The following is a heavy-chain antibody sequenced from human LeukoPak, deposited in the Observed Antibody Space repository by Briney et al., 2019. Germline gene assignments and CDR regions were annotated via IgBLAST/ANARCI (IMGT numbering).Heavy chain of an antibody. V-gene: IGHV3-48*03. CDR1: GFTFSSYE. J-gene: IGHJ4*02. Sequence: GGSLRLSCAASGFTFSSYEMNWVRQAPGKGLEWDSYISSSGSTIYYADSVKGRFTISRDNAKNSLYLQMNSLRAEDTAVYYCARDAGGVVVGATYFDYWGQGTLVTVSS. CDR2: ISSSGSTI. CDR3: ARDAGGVVVGATYFDY. D-gene: IGHD2-15*01.